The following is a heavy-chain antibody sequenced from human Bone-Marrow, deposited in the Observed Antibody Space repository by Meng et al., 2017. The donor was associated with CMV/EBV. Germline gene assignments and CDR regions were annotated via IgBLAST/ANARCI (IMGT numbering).Heavy chain of an antibody. Sequence: GGSLRLSCAASGFTFSSYAMHWVRQAPGKGLEWVAVISYDGSNKYYADFVKGRFTISRDNSKNTLYLQMNSLRAEDTALYYCARWSRGYSGYGAIIDWGQGTLVTVSS. D-gene: IGHD5-12*01. CDR2: ISYDGSNK. CDR3: ARWSRGYSGYGAIID. V-gene: IGHV3-30-3*01. J-gene: IGHJ4*02. CDR1: GFTFSSYA.